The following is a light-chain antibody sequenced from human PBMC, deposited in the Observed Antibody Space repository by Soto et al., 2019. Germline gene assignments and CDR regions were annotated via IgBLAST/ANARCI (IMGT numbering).Light chain of an antibody. Sequence: EIVMTQSPVTLSVSPGERATLSCRASQSVSSNLACYQQKPGQAPRLLIYGASTGATGIPARFSGSGSGTEFTLTISSLQSEDFAVYYCQQYNNLPRTFGQGTKVEI. CDR3: QQYNNLPRT. J-gene: IGKJ1*01. V-gene: IGKV3-15*01. CDR1: QSVSSN. CDR2: GAS.